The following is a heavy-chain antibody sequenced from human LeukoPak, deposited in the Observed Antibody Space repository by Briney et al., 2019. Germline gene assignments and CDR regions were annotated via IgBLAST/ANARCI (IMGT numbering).Heavy chain of an antibody. CDR3: ATGERYSAYDSLGDY. Sequence: RGSLRLSSGPSLVSPSGSKMFSGRQAPGKGLEWGSSISSSSSYIYYADSLKGRFTISRDNAKNTLYLHVNSLRAEDTAVYYCATGERYSAYDSLGDYWGQGTLVTVSS. CDR2: ISSSSSYI. J-gene: IGHJ4*02. CDR1: VSPSGSK. V-gene: IGHV3-21*01. D-gene: IGHD5-12*01.